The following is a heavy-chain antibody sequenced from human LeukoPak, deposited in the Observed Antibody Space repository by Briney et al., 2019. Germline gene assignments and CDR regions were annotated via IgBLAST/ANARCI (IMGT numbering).Heavy chain of an antibody. CDR2: IYHNGTP. CDR3: ATAPILRGEGGEHYKYGMDV. V-gene: IGHV4-4*02. Sequence: PSETRSLTCAVSVGSISSGNWWSWVSQSPGKGLEWIGEIYHNGTPNYNPSLKSRVTISADTFKNHFSLKLTSVTAADTAVYYCATAPILRGEGGEHYKYGMDVWGQGTTVIVSS. D-gene: IGHD2-2*02. J-gene: IGHJ6*02. CDR1: VGSISSGNW.